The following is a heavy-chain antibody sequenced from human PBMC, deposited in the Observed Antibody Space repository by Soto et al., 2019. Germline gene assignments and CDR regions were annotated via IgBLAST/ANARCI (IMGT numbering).Heavy chain of an antibody. CDR2: IYSGGST. J-gene: IGHJ4*02. CDR3: ARIFHFGLDY. Sequence: GGSLRLSCAASGFTVSSNYMSWVRQAPGKGLERVSVIYSGGSTYYADSVKGRFTISRHNSKNTLYLQMNSLRAEDMAVYYCARIFHFGLDYWGQGTLVTVSS. V-gene: IGHV3-53*04. D-gene: IGHD3-10*01. CDR1: GFTVSSNY.